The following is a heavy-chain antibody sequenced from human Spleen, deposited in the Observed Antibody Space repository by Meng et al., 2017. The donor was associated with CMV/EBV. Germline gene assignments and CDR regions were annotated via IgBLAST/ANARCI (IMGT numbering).Heavy chain of an antibody. V-gene: IGHV1-69*05. D-gene: IGHD2-15*01. CDR3: ARDGRQCCTGGTCCSGEWLTWFDP. CDR2: IIPIFGAP. Sequence: ISGVRQATGQGLEWMGGIIPIFGAPNYAQKFQGRVTITTDESTATAYMEVSSLRSEDTALYYCARDGRQCCTGGTCCSGEWLTWFDPWGQGTLVTVSS. J-gene: IGHJ5*02.